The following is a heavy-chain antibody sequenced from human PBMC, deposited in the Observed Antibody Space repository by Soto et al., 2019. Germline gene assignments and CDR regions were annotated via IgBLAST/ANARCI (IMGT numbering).Heavy chain of an antibody. CDR1: GFTFSSYG. V-gene: IGHV3-30*18. D-gene: IGHD3-10*01. CDR2: ISYDGSNK. Sequence: QVQLVESGGGVVQPGRSLRLSCAASGFTFSSYGMHWVRQAPGKGLEWVAVISYDGSNKYYADSVKGRFTISRDNSKNTLYLQMNSLRAEDTAVYYCAKDRMVRGELNGYYYYGMDVWGQGTTVTVSS. J-gene: IGHJ6*02. CDR3: AKDRMVRGELNGYYYYGMDV.